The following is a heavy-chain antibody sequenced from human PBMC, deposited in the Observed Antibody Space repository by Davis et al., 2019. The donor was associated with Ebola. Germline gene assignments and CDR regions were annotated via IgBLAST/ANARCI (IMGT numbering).Heavy chain of an antibody. CDR3: ARDLPSYGDYGIYYYGMDV. CDR2: IYYSGST. J-gene: IGHJ6*02. Sequence: SETLSLTCTVSGGSISSGGYYWSWIRQHPGKGLEWIGYIYYSGSTYYNPSLKRRVTISVDTSKNQFSLKLSSVTAADTAVYYCARDLPSYGDYGIYYYGMDVWGQGTTVTASS. V-gene: IGHV4-31*03. D-gene: IGHD4-17*01. CDR1: GGSISSGGYY.